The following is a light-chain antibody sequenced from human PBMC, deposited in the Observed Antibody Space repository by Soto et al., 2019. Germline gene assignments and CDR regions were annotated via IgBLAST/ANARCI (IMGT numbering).Light chain of an antibody. CDR1: QSVSSN. V-gene: IGKV3-15*01. CDR3: QQDNNWPPWT. CDR2: GAS. J-gene: IGKJ1*01. Sequence: EIVMTQSPATLSVSPGERATLSCRASQSVSSNLAWYQQKPGQAPRLLIYGASTRATGIPARFSGSGSGTEFTITISSLLSEDFAVYYCQQDNNWPPWTFGQGTKVEIK.